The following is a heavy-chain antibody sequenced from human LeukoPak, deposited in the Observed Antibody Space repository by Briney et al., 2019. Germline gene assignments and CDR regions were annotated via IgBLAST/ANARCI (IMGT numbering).Heavy chain of an antibody. V-gene: IGHV1-69*13. D-gene: IGHD3-22*01. Sequence: SVKVSCKASGGTFSSYVISWVRQAPGQGLEWMGGIIPIFGTANYAQKFQGRVTITADESTSTAYMELSSLRSEDTAVYYCARVGADYYDSSGYFENYYYYYYYMDVWGKGTTVTISS. CDR1: GGTFSSYV. J-gene: IGHJ6*03. CDR2: IIPIFGTA. CDR3: ARVGADYYDSSGYFENYYYYYYYMDV.